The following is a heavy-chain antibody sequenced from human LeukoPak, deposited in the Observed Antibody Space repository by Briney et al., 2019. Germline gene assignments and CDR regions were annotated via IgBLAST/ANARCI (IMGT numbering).Heavy chain of an antibody. CDR1: GYTFTSYD. V-gene: IGHV1-8*03. J-gene: IGHJ6*03. CDR2: MNPNSGNT. CDR3: ARGKKVPGHYYYYMDV. Sequence: ASVKVSCKASGYTFTSYDINWVRQATGQGLEWMGWMNPNSGNTGYAQKFQGRVTITRNTSISTAYMELSSLRSEDTAVYYCARGKKVPGHYYYYMDVWGKGTTVTVSS. D-gene: IGHD3-10*01.